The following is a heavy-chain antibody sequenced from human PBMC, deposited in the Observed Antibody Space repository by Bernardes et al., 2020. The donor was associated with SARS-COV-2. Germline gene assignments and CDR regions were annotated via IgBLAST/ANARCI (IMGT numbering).Heavy chain of an antibody. J-gene: IGHJ5*02. CDR2: MSASGSS. CDR3: ARPTAGSKFDP. V-gene: IGHV4-4*07. Sequence: SETLSLTCSVSGGSISTYYWSWIRQPAGKGLEWIGRMSASGSSNHNPSLRSRITMSVDTPQNQISLELSSVTAADTAVYYCARPTAGSKFDPWGQGTLVTVSS. CDR1: GGSISTYY. D-gene: IGHD1-26*01.